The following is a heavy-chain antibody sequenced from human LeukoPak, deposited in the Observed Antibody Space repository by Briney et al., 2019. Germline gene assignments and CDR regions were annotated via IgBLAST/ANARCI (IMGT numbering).Heavy chain of an antibody. D-gene: IGHD1-26*01. V-gene: IGHV4-61*02. Sequence: PSQTLSLTCTVSGGSISSGSYYWSWIRQPAGKGLEWIGRIYTSGSTNYNPSLKSRVTMSIDASKKQFSLKLSSVTAADTAVYYCARAPGGTHQDYWGQGTLVTVSS. CDR2: IYTSGST. CDR1: GGSISSGSYY. J-gene: IGHJ4*02. CDR3: ARAPGGTHQDY.